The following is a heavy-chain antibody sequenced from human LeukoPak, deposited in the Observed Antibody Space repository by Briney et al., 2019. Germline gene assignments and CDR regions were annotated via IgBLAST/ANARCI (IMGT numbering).Heavy chain of an antibody. CDR2: ISSSSSYI. CDR1: GFTFSSYS. Sequence: GGSLRLSCAASGFTFSSYSMNWVRQAPGKGLEWVSSISSSSSYIYYADSVKGRFTISRDNAKNSLYLQMNSLRVEDTAVYYCARARYCRSTSCYGPEDDAFDIWGQGTMVTVSS. V-gene: IGHV3-21*01. J-gene: IGHJ3*02. D-gene: IGHD2-2*01. CDR3: ARARYCRSTSCYGPEDDAFDI.